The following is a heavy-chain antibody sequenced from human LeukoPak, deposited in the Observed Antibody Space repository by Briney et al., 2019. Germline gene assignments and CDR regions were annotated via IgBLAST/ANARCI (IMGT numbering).Heavy chain of an antibody. CDR2: IYSSGST. V-gene: IGHV4-61*02. Sequence: SETLSLTCTVSGGSISSGGYYWSWIRQPAGKGLEWIGRIYSSGSTTYNPSLKSRVTMSVDTSKNLFSLNLSSVTAADTAVYYCVRVERDTYYTMDVWGQGTTVIVSS. CDR3: VRVERDTYYTMDV. CDR1: GGSISSGGYY. D-gene: IGHD5-24*01. J-gene: IGHJ6*01.